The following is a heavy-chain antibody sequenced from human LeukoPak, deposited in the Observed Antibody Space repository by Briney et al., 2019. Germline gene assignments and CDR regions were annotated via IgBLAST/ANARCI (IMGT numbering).Heavy chain of an antibody. CDR1: GFTFSSYW. Sequence: GGSLRLSCAASGFTFSSYWMHWVRQTPGKGLVWVSRINTDGSSTSYADSVKGRFTISRDNAKNTLYLQMNSLRAGDTAVYYCARIGYQLHRGYYYYMDVWGKGTTVTVSS. D-gene: IGHD2-2*01. CDR3: ARIGYQLHRGYYYYMDV. V-gene: IGHV3-74*01. J-gene: IGHJ6*03. CDR2: INTDGSST.